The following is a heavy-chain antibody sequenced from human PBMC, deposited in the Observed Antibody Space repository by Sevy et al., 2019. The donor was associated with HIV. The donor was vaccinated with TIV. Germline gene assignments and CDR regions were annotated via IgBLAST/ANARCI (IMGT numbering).Heavy chain of an antibody. CDR1: GFTFSSYW. J-gene: IGHJ4*02. CDR3: AREVRGVISYYFDY. CDR2: IKQDGSEK. V-gene: IGHV3-7*01. Sequence: GGSLRLSCAASGFTFSSYWMSWVRQAPGKGLEWVANIKQDGSEKYYVDSVKGRFTSSRDNAKNSLYLQMNSLRAEDTAVYYGAREVRGVISYYFDYWGQGTLVTVSS. D-gene: IGHD3-10*01.